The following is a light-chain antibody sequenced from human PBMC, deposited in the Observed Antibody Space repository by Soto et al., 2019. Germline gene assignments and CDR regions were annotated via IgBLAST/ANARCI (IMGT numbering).Light chain of an antibody. Sequence: DIVLTQTRLSSPVTLGQPASISCRSSQSLVHIDGNTYFNWLQQRPGQRPRLLIYKISNRFPGVPDRFSGSGAGTDFTQKISRVEGEDVGVYYCMQATQSYAFGQGTRLEIK. J-gene: IGKJ2*01. CDR3: MQATQSYA. CDR1: QSLVHIDGNTY. CDR2: KIS. V-gene: IGKV2-24*01.